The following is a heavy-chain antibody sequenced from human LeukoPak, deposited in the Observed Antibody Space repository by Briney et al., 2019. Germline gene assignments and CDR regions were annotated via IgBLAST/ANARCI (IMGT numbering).Heavy chain of an antibody. Sequence: SETLSLTCTVSGGSISSSSYYWGWIRQPPGKGLEWIGSIYYSGSTYYNPSLKSRVTISVDTSKNQFSLKLSSVTAADTAVYYCARGRYYDSSGYYSLWFDPWGQGTLVTVSS. CDR3: ARGRYYDSSGYYSLWFDP. CDR2: IYYSGST. CDR1: GGSISSSSYY. D-gene: IGHD3-22*01. V-gene: IGHV4-39*07. J-gene: IGHJ5*02.